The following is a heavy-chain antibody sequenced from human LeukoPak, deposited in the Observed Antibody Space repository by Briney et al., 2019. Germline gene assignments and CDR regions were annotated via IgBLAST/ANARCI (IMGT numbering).Heavy chain of an antibody. CDR3: ARGMEFGELSLDY. V-gene: IGHV4-4*07. Sequence: SETLSLTCTVSGGFISSYYWSWIRQPAGKGLEWIGRIYTSGSTNYNPSLKGRVTMSVDTSKNQFSLKLSSVTAADTAVYYCARGMEFGELSLDYWGQGTLVTVSS. J-gene: IGHJ4*02. CDR2: IYTSGST. CDR1: GGFISSYY. D-gene: IGHD3-10*01.